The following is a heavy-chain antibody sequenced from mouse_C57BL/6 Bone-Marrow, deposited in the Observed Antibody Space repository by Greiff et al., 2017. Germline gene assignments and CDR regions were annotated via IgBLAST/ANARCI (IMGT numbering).Heavy chain of an antibody. J-gene: IGHJ3*01. CDR3: ARHCGSSPFAY. D-gene: IGHD1-1*01. CDR1: GYTFTSYW. CDR2: IHTNSGST. V-gene: IGHV1-64*01. Sequence: QVQLQQPGAELVKPGASVKLSCKASGYTFTSYWMHWVKQRPGQGLEWIGMIHTNSGSTNYNEKFKSKATLTVDKSSSTAYMQLSSLTSEDSAVYYCARHCGSSPFAYWGQGTLVTVSA.